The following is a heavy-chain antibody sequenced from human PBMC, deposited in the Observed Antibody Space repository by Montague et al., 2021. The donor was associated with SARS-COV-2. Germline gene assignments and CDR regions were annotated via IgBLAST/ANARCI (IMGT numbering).Heavy chain of an antibody. V-gene: IGHV3-23*01. CDR2: ISGSGGST. CDR1: GFTFSSYA. CDR3: AKLTTGYSYGTGDY. Sequence: SLRLSCAAPGFTFSSYAMSWVRQAPGKGLEWVSAISGSGGSTYYADSVKGRSTISRDNSKNTLYVQMNSLRAEDTAMYYCAKLTTGYSYGTGDYWGQGTLVTVSS. J-gene: IGHJ4*02. D-gene: IGHD5-18*01.